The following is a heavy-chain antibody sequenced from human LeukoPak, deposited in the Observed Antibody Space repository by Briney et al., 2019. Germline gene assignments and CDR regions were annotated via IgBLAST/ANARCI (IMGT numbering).Heavy chain of an antibody. CDR3: AREGLYYYDSSGYYLNRGNWFDP. J-gene: IGHJ5*02. V-gene: IGHV4-39*07. CDR2: IYYSGST. Sequence: SETLSLTCTVSGGSISSSSYYWGWIRQPPGKGLEWIGSIYYSGSTYYNPSLKSRVTISVDTSKNQFSLKLSSVTAADTAVYYCAREGLYYYDSSGYYLNRGNWFDPWGQGTLVTVSS. D-gene: IGHD3-22*01. CDR1: GGSISSSSYY.